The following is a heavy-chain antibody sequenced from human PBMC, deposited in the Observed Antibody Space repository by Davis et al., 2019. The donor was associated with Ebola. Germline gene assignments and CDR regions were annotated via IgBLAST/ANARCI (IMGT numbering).Heavy chain of an antibody. Sequence: GESLKISCAASGFTFSSYWMHWVRQAPGKGLVWVSRINSDGSSTSYADSVKGRFTISRDNAKNTLYLQMNSLRDEDTAVYYCARDALRSSWWESNFDYWGQGTLVTVSS. D-gene: IGHD6-13*01. V-gene: IGHV3-74*01. J-gene: IGHJ4*02. CDR3: ARDALRSSWWESNFDY. CDR1: GFTFSSYW. CDR2: INSDGSST.